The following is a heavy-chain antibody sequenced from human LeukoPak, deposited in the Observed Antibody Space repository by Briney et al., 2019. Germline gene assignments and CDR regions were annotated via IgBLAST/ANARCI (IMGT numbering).Heavy chain of an antibody. CDR3: ARRYGRPFDY. CDR2: IYPGDSDT. D-gene: IGHD4-17*01. Sequence: GESLKISCKGSGYSFTSLWIGWVRQTPGKGLEWMGIIYPGDSDTRYSPSFEGQVTISADKSISTAYLEWSNLKASDTAIYYCARRYGRPFDYWGQGTLVTVSS. CDR1: GYSFTSLW. V-gene: IGHV5-51*01. J-gene: IGHJ4*02.